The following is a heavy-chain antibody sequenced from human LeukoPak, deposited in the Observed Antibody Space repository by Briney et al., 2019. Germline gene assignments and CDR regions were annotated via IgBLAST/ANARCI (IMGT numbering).Heavy chain of an antibody. CDR3: ESHNYGKAYFDY. V-gene: IGHV3-23*01. Sequence: GGSLRLSCAASGFTSSFYGMSWVRQAPGKGLEWVSGISGSGGSTYYADSVKGRFTISRDNSKNTLHLQMNNLGAEDTAVYYCESHNYGKAYFDYWGQGSLVTVSS. CDR1: GFTSSFYG. J-gene: IGHJ4*02. CDR2: ISGSGGST. D-gene: IGHD5-18*01.